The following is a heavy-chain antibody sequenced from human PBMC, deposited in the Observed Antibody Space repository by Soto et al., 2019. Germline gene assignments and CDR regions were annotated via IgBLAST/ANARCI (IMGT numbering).Heavy chain of an antibody. CDR1: GYTFSNYY. D-gene: IGHD4-17*01. CDR2: INPSGGGT. J-gene: IGHJ6*02. V-gene: IGHV1-46*01. CDR3: ARGPKLTDFGDRGYYGMDV. Sequence: QVHLVQSGAEVKKPGASVTFPCKASGYTFSNYYMHWVRQAPGQGLEWVGIINPSGGGTTYAQNFQGRVTMTRDTSTSTVYMELNSLRSKDTAVYYCARGPKLTDFGDRGYYGMDVWGHGTTVTVSS.